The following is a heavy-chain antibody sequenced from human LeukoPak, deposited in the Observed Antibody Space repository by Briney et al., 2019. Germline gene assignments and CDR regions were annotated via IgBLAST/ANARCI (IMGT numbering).Heavy chain of an antibody. CDR2: IHYTGGT. D-gene: IGHD3-9*01. V-gene: IGHV4-34*01. J-gene: IGHJ4*02. CDR3: ARGNILSGYCFDF. Sequence: SETLSLTCAVYGGSISGYYWSWVRQPPGKGLEWVGEIHYTGGTSYNPSLKSRATISIGTSKNQLSLKLSSVTAADTAVYYCARGNILSGYCFDFWGQGALVTVSS. CDR1: GGSISGYY.